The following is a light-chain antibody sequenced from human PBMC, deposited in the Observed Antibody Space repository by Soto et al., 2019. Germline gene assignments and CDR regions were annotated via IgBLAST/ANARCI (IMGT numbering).Light chain of an antibody. J-gene: IGKJ5*01. Sequence: EVLLTQSPCALSFSPGERATLSCSASHRVSSTYLAWYQQKPGQAPRLLIYGASTRATGIPARFSGSGSGTEFTLTISCLQSEDFATYYCQQYYSYLTFGQGTRLEI. V-gene: IGKV3D-7*01. CDR2: GAS. CDR1: HRVSSTY. CDR3: QQYYSYLT.